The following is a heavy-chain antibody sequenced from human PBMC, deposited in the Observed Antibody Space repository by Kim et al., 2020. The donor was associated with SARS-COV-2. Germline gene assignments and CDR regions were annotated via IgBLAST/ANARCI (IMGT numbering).Heavy chain of an antibody. V-gene: IGHV1-69*13. CDR2: IVPIFATA. D-gene: IGHD6-19*01. J-gene: IGHJ4*02. CDR1: GGTFSSHV. CDR3: ARAYSTGWYFFDY. Sequence: SVKVSCKASGGTFSSHVISWVRQAPGQGLEWMGGIVPIFATATYAQKFQGRITITADESTRTVYMELSSLRSEDMAIYYCARAYSTGWYFFDYWGQGTLVTVSS.